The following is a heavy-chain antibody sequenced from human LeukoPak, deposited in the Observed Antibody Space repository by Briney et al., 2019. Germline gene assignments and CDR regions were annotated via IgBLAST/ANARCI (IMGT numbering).Heavy chain of an antibody. Sequence: GGSLRLSCAASEFTFSSYAMSWVRQAPGKGLEWVSAISGSGGSTYYADSVKGRFTISRDNSKNTLYLQMNSLRAEDTAVYYCAKAAAMVTAYYYYYYMDVWGKGTTVTVSS. D-gene: IGHD5-18*01. J-gene: IGHJ6*03. CDR3: AKAAAMVTAYYYYYYMDV. CDR2: ISGSGGST. V-gene: IGHV3-23*01. CDR1: EFTFSSYA.